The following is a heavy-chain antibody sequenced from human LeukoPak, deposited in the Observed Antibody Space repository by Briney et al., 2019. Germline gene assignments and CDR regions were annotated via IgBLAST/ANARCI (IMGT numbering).Heavy chain of an antibody. Sequence: SETLSLTCTVSSGSISSGGHYWTWIRQPPGKGLEWIGYMYHSGSPYYNPSLKGRVTISVDRSRDHFSLELISVTAADTAVYYCARGGNWNDGFNIWGQGTSVTVSS. V-gene: IGHV4-30-2*01. J-gene: IGHJ3*02. D-gene: IGHD1-1*01. CDR1: SGSISSGGHY. CDR2: MYHSGSP. CDR3: ARGGNWNDGFNI.